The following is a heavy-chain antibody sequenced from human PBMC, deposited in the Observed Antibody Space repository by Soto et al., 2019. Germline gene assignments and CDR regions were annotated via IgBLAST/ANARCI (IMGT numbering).Heavy chain of an antibody. J-gene: IGHJ5*02. CDR1: GASITTYY. CDR3: ARSVFP. V-gene: IGHV4-59*06. Sequence: PSETLSLTCTVSGASITTYYWNWIRQHPGKGLEWIGYIYYSGSTYYNPSLKSRITISVDTSKNQFSLKLSSVTAADTAVYYCARSVFPWGQGTLVTVSS. CDR2: IYYSGST.